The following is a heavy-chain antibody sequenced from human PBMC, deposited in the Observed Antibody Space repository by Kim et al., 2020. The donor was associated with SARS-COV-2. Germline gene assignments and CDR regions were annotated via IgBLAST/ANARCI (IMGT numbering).Heavy chain of an antibody. D-gene: IGHD6-6*01. Sequence: SLKSRVTISVDTCKNQCSLKLGSVTAADTAVYYCAREMRGSSPTGRWFDPWGQGTLVTVSS. J-gene: IGHJ5*02. V-gene: IGHV4-34*01. CDR3: AREMRGSSPTGRWFDP.